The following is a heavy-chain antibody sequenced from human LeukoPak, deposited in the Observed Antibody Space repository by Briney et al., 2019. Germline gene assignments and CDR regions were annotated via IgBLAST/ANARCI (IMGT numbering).Heavy chain of an antibody. D-gene: IGHD3-3*01. J-gene: IGHJ5*02. CDR1: GGSISSGGYY. CDR3: ARAVFWSGYKWFDP. CDR2: IYYSGST. Sequence: PSQTLSLTCTVSGGSISSGGYYWSWTRQHPGKGLEWIGYIYYSGSTYYNPSLKSRVTISVDTSKNQFSLKLSSVTAADTAVYYCARAVFWSGYKWFDPWGQGTLVTVSS. V-gene: IGHV4-31*03.